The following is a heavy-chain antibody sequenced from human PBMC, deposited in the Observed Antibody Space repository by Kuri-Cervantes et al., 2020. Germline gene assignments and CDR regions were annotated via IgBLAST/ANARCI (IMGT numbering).Heavy chain of an antibody. J-gene: IGHJ4*02. CDR3: ARGDGEMATIGVDY. CDR1: GYTFTSYA. Sequence: ASVKVSCKASGYTFTSYAMNWVRQAPGQGLEWMGWINPNSGGTNYAQKFQGRVTMTRDTSISTAYMELSRLRSDDTAVYYCARGDGEMATIGVDYWGQGTLVTVSS. V-gene: IGHV1-2*02. D-gene: IGHD5-24*01. CDR2: INPNSGGT.